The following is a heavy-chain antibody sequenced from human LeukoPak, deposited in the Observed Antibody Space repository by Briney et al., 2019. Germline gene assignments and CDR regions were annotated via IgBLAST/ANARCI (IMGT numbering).Heavy chain of an antibody. J-gene: IGHJ3*02. Sequence: SETLSFTCTVSGGSISSYYWSWIRQPPGKGLEWIGYIYYSGSTNYNPSLKSRVTISVDTSKNQFSLKLSSVTAADTAVYYCARGRVVGALDAFDIWGQGTMVTVSS. CDR1: GGSISSYY. CDR3: ARGRVVGALDAFDI. D-gene: IGHD1-26*01. V-gene: IGHV4-59*01. CDR2: IYYSGST.